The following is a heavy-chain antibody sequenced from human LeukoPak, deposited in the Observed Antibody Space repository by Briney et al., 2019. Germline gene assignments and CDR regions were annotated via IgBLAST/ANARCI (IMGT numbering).Heavy chain of an antibody. CDR1: GDSISSYY. CDR3: ARQTPYNSSPFDY. CDR2: IYYSGST. Sequence: SETLSLTCTVSGDSISSYYWSWIRQPPGKGLEWIGYIYYSGSTNSNPSLKSLVTMSVDTSKKQISLKLSSVTAADTAVYYCARQTPYNSSPFDYWGQGTLVTVSS. D-gene: IGHD6-6*01. V-gene: IGHV4-59*08. J-gene: IGHJ4*02.